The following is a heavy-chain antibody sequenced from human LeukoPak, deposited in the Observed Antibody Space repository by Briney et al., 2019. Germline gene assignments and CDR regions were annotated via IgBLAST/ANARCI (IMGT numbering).Heavy chain of an antibody. D-gene: IGHD2-15*01. V-gene: IGHV3-30*18. J-gene: IGHJ4*02. Sequence: GGSLRLSCAASGFTFSSYGMHWVRQAPGKGLEWVAVISYDGSNKYYADSAKGRFTISRDNSKNTLYLQMNSLRAEDTAVYYCAKEGRSYYFDYWGQGTLVTVSS. CDR1: GFTFSSYG. CDR2: ISYDGSNK. CDR3: AKEGRSYYFDY.